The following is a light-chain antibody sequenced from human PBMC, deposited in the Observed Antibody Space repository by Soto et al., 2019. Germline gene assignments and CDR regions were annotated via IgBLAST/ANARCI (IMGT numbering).Light chain of an antibody. CDR3: QQYYSAPPHT. J-gene: IGKJ4*01. CDR1: QSVLYSSNNKNY. CDR2: WAS. Sequence: IVMTQSPDSLAVSLGERATINCKSSQSVLYSSNNKNYLAWYQQKPGQPPKLLIYWASTRESGVPDRFSGAGSGTDFTLTISSLQAEDVAVYYCQQYYSAPPHTFGGGTKVEIK. V-gene: IGKV4-1*01.